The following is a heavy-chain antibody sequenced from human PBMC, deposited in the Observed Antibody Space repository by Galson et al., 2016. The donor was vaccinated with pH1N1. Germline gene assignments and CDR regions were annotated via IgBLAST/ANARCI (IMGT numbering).Heavy chain of an antibody. Sequence: LRLSCAASGFPFSTYAMTWVRQAPGKGLEWVSGISGSGTSANYADSVKGRFTIFRDNSKNTLYLQMNSLRVEDTAIYYCAKGYYHDSSGYSIFDYWGQGTLVAVSS. J-gene: IGHJ4*02. CDR2: ISGSGTSA. V-gene: IGHV3-23*01. CDR3: AKGYYHDSSGYSIFDY. CDR1: GFPFSTYA. D-gene: IGHD3-22*01.